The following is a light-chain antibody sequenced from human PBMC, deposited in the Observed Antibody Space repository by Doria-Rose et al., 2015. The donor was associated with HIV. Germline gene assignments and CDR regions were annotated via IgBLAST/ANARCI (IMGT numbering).Light chain of an antibody. V-gene: IGKV3-20*01. CDR2: GAS. CDR1: QSVSANY. Sequence: EIVLTQSPGTLSLSPGERATLSCRASQSVSANYLAWYQQRPGQSPRLLIYGASSKATDIQDRFSGSGSGTDYTLTISRLELEDFAVYDCHQYARSRTFGQGTKVENK. CDR3: HQYARSRT. J-gene: IGKJ1*01.